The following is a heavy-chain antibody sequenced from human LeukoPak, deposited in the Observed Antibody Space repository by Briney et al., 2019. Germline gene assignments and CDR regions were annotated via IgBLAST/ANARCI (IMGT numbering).Heavy chain of an antibody. D-gene: IGHD1-14*01. CDR3: ARETGRAAAYKYYFDY. V-gene: IGHV1-46*03. CDR1: GYTFTSYY. CDR2: INPSGGST. Sequence: GASVKVSCKASGYTFTSYYMHWVRQAPGQGLEWMGIINPSGGSTSYAQKFQGRVTMTRDTSTSTVYMELSSLRSEDTAVYYCARETGRAAAYKYYFDYWGQGTLVTVSS. J-gene: IGHJ4*02.